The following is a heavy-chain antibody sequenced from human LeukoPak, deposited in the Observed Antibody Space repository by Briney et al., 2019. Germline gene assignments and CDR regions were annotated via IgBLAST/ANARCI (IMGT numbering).Heavy chain of an antibody. CDR2: INANSGGT. CDR1: GYTFTGYY. Sequence: GASVKVSCKASGYTFTGYYMHWVRQAPGQGLEWMGWINANSGGTNYAQKFQGRVTMTRDTSISTAYMELSRLRSDDTAVYYCARSSRYDIWTGYPYWGQGTLVTASP. D-gene: IGHD3-9*01. CDR3: ARSSRYDIWTGYPY. J-gene: IGHJ4*02. V-gene: IGHV1-2*02.